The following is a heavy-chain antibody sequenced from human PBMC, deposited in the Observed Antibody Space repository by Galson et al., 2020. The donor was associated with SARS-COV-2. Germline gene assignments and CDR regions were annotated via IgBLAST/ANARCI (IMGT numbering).Heavy chain of an antibody. Sequence: SGPTLVKPTQTLTLTCTFSGFSLSTSGMCVSWIRQPPGKALEWLALIAWDDDKYYSTSLKTRLTISKDTSRNQVVLTMTNMDPVDTATYYCARLYYYDSRGSDIQARAFDIWGQGTMVTVSS. V-gene: IGHV2-70*01. CDR1: GFSLSTSGMC. CDR3: ARLYYYDSRGSDIQARAFDI. D-gene: IGHD3-22*01. CDR2: IAWDDDK. J-gene: IGHJ3*02.